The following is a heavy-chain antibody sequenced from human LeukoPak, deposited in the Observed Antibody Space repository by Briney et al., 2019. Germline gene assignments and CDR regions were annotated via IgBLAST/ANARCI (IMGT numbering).Heavy chain of an antibody. Sequence: QSGGSLRLSCAASGFTFDDYAMHWVRQAPGKGLEWVSGISWNSGSIGYADSVKGRFTISRDNAKNSLYLQMNSLRAEDTALYYCAKGRGQQLPGWYFDLWGRGTLVTVSS. D-gene: IGHD6-13*01. V-gene: IGHV3-9*01. J-gene: IGHJ2*01. CDR1: GFTFDDYA. CDR3: AKGRGQQLPGWYFDL. CDR2: ISWNSGSI.